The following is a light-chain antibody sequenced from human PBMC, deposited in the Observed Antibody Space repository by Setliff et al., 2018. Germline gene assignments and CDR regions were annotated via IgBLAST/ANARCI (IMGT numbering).Light chain of an antibody. Sequence: PGQRVTISCTGSSSNIGAGYDVHWYQQLPGTAPKLLIYGNSNRPSGVPDRFSGSKSGTSASLAITGLQAEDEADYYCQSYDSSLSGYYVFGTGTKVTVL. CDR3: QSYDSSLSGYYV. V-gene: IGLV1-40*01. J-gene: IGLJ1*01. CDR1: SSNIGAGYD. CDR2: GNS.